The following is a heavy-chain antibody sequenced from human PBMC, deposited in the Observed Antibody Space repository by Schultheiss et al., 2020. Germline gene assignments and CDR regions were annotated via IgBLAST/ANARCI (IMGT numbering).Heavy chain of an antibody. V-gene: IGHV1-24*01. CDR1: GYILTELS. J-gene: IGHJ4*02. CDR3: ARDTSGHFDY. D-gene: IGHD5-12*01. Sequence: ASVKVSCRVSGYILTELSVHWVRQAPGRGLEWMGGLNPEDGETIYAQKFQGRVTLTDDTRTDTAYMELSSLRSEDTAVYYCARDTSGHFDYWGQGTLVTVSS. CDR2: LNPEDGET.